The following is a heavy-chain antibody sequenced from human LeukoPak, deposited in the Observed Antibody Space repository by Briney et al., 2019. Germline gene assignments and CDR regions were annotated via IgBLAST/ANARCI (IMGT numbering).Heavy chain of an antibody. Sequence: SGTLSLTCTVSGGSISSSSYYWGWIRQPPGKGLEWIGSIYYSGSTYYNPSLKSRVTISVDTSKNQFSLKLSSVTAADTAVYYCARGKRYSSSWHAQKPRADAFDIWGQGTMVTVSS. V-gene: IGHV4-39*07. CDR1: GGSISSSSYY. CDR3: ARGKRYSSSWHAQKPRADAFDI. D-gene: IGHD6-13*01. CDR2: IYYSGST. J-gene: IGHJ3*02.